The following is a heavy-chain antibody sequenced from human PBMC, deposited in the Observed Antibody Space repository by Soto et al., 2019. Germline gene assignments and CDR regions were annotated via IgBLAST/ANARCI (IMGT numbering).Heavy chain of an antibody. V-gene: IGHV1-69*13. J-gene: IGHJ6*02. CDR3: ARRGSGPPLLWFGELDGMDV. D-gene: IGHD3-10*01. CDR1: GGTFSSYA. Sequence: GASVKVSCKASGGTFSSYAISWVRQAPGQGLERMGGIIPIFGTANYAQKFQGRVTITADESTSTAYMELSSLRSEDTAVYYCARRGSGPPLLWFGELDGMDVWGQGTTVTVSS. CDR2: IIPIFGTA.